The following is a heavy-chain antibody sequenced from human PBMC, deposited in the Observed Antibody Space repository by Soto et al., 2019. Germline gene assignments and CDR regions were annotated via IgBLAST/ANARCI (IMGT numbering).Heavy chain of an antibody. V-gene: IGHV1-8*01. J-gene: IGHJ4*02. CDR1: GYTFTSYD. CDR3: ARLKQDYAVA. D-gene: IGHD3-16*01. Sequence: QVQLVQSGAEVKKPGASVKVSCKASGYTFTSYDINWVRQATGQGLEWMGWMNPNSGNTAYAQKFXGXVXTXWNTSISTAYMELSSLRSEDTAVYYCARLKQDYAVAWGQGTPVTVSS. CDR2: MNPNSGNT.